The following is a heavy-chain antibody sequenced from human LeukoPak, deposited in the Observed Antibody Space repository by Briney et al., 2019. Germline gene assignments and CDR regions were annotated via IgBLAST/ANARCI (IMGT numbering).Heavy chain of an antibody. V-gene: IGHV3-33*01. CDR1: GFTFSSYG. Sequence: GRSLRLSCAASGFTFSSYGMHWVRQAPGKGLEWVAVIWYDGSNKYYADSGKGRFTISRDNSKNTLYLQMNSLRAEDTAVYYCARDPISGSLSPYNWFDTWGQGTLVTVSS. CDR3: ARDPISGSLSPYNWFDT. J-gene: IGHJ5*02. CDR2: IWYDGSNK. D-gene: IGHD1-26*01.